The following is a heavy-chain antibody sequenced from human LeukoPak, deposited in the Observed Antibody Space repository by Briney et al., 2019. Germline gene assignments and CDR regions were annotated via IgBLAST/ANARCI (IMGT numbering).Heavy chain of an antibody. CDR1: ELTFSNYA. CDR2: ISNSGDGA. V-gene: IGHV3-23*01. CDR3: AKDRVTLIVVDNGFQH. J-gene: IGHJ1*01. Sequence: PGGSLRLSCTVSELTFSNYAMTWVRQAPGDGLEWVSTISNSGDGAYYADSVKGRFTISRDNSKNTLYLQMNSLRVEDTAVYYCAKDRVTLIVVDNGFQHWGQGTLVTVSS. D-gene: IGHD3-22*01.